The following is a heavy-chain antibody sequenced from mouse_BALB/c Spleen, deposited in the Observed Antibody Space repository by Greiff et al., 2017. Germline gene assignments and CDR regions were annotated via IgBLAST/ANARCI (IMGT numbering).Heavy chain of an antibody. V-gene: IGHV1-87*01. CDR3: ARLVGLYYFDY. D-gene: IGHD1-1*02. CDR2: IYPGDGDT. Sequence: VQLQQSGAELARPGASVKLSCKASGYTFTSYWMQWVKQRPGQGLEWIGAIYPGDGDTRYTQKFKGKATLTADKSSSTAYMQLSSLASEDSAVYYCARLVGLYYFDYWGQGTTLTVSS. CDR1: GYTFTSYW. J-gene: IGHJ2*01.